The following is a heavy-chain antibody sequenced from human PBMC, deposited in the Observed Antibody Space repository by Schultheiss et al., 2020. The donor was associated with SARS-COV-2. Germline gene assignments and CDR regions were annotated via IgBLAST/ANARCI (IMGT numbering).Heavy chain of an antibody. D-gene: IGHD1-26*01. J-gene: IGHJ4*02. CDR1: GFTVSSNY. Sequence: GESLKISCAASGFTVSSNYMSWVRQAPGKGLEWVSGISGSGATTNYADSVKGRFSISRDNSKNTLYLQMNSLRAEDTAVYYCANRGATVGATTFDYWGQGTLVTVSS. CDR2: ISGSGATT. CDR3: ANRGATVGATTFDY. V-gene: IGHV3-23*01.